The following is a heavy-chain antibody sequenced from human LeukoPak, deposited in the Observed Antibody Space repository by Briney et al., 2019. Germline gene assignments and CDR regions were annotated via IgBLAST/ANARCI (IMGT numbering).Heavy chain of an antibody. Sequence: PGGSLRLSCAASGFTFNSYWIHWVRQAPGKGLVWVSRINTDGSRTNYADSVRGRFAISRDDAKNTVHLQMYSLGAEDTAVYYCARDSQFIGPLYWGQGTLVTVSS. CDR1: GFTFNSYW. J-gene: IGHJ4*02. CDR3: ARDSQFIGPLY. CDR2: INTDGSRT. V-gene: IGHV3-74*01. D-gene: IGHD5-24*01.